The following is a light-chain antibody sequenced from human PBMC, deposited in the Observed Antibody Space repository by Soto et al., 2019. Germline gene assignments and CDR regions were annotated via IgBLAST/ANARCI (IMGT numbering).Light chain of an antibody. Sequence: DIHMTQSPSTLSASVGDRVTITCRASQSISNWLAWYQQRPGTAPNLLIFDASTLESGVPSRFSGSGSGTEFTLTISGLQPDDFATYYCQQYNTYPWTFGQGTQVDIK. CDR1: QSISNW. CDR3: QQYNTYPWT. CDR2: DAS. J-gene: IGKJ1*01. V-gene: IGKV1-5*01.